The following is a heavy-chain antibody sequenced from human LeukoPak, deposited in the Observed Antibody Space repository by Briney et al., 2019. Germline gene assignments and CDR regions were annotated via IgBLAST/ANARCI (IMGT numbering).Heavy chain of an antibody. J-gene: IGHJ4*02. V-gene: IGHV3-30*01. CDR2: ISYDGSNK. CDR3: ARDRTTYYYDSSGSYFDY. D-gene: IGHD3-22*01. Sequence: PGGSLRLSCAASGFTFSSYAMHWVRQAPGKGLEWVAVISYDGSNKYYADSVKGRFTISRGNSKNTLYLQMNSLRAEDTAVYYCARDRTTYYYDSSGSYFDYWGQGTLVTVSS. CDR1: GFTFSSYA.